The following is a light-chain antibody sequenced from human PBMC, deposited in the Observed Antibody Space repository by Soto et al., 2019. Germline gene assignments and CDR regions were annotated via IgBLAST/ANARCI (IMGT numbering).Light chain of an antibody. Sequence: DIQMTQSPSSLSASVGDRVTITCRASQVITNYSAWYQQKPGKVPKLLIYAASTLQSGVPSRFSGSGSGTDFTLTISSLQHEDVATYYCQKYNSAPRTLGQGTKVEIK. J-gene: IGKJ1*01. CDR2: AAS. CDR3: QKYNSAPRT. V-gene: IGKV1-27*01. CDR1: QVITNY.